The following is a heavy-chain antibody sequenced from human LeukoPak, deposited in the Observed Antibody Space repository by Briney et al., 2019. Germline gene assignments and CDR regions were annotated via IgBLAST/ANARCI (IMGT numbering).Heavy chain of an antibody. CDR1: GYSISSGYY. Sequence: PSETLSLTCAVSGYSISSGYYWGWIQQSPGRGLEWIGSIYHLGYNYYNPSLKSRATISVDTSNNQFSLKLSSVTAADTAVYYCARVYCGDCRSFVADWFDPWGQGTLVTVSS. D-gene: IGHD2-21*01. CDR2: IYHLGYN. J-gene: IGHJ5*02. V-gene: IGHV4-38-2*01. CDR3: ARVYCGDCRSFVADWFDP.